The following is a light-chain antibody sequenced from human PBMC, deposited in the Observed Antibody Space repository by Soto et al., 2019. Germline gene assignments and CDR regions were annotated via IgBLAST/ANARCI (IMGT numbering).Light chain of an antibody. CDR1: QSILYSSNNKNH. V-gene: IGKV4-1*01. J-gene: IGKJ1*01. CDR2: WAS. Sequence: DIVMTQSPDSLAVSLGERATINCRSSQSILYSSNNKNHLAWYQQRPGQSPKLLINWASTRESGVPDRFSGSGSGTDFTLTISSLQAEDVAFYYCQQYYTTPLTFGQGTKVDIK. CDR3: QQYYTTPLT.